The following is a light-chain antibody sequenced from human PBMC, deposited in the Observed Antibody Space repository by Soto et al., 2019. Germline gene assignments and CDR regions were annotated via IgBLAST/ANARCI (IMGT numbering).Light chain of an antibody. J-gene: IGLJ1*01. V-gene: IGLV2-14*03. CDR2: DDS. CDR1: SSDVGGYNH. CDR3: SSYTSNSHYV. Sequence: TQPASVSGSPGQSITISCTGTSSDVGGYNHVSWYHHHPGKAPKLLIYDDSHRPSGVSNRFSGSKSGNTASLTISGLQAEDEADYYCSSYTSNSHYVFGTGTKVTVL.